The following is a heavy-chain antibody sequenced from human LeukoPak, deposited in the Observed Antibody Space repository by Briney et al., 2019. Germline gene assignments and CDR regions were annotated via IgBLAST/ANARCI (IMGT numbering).Heavy chain of an antibody. CDR1: GGSISSYY. CDR3: ARETLTCSSTSCSYGMDV. Sequence: PSETLSLTCSVSGGSISSYYWSWIRQPAGRGLEWIGRMYASGSTNYNPSLKSRVTMSVDTSKNHFSLKLSSVTAADTAVYYCARETLTCSSTSCSYGMDVWGQGTTVTVSS. CDR2: MYASGST. J-gene: IGHJ6*02. D-gene: IGHD2-2*01. V-gene: IGHV4-4*07.